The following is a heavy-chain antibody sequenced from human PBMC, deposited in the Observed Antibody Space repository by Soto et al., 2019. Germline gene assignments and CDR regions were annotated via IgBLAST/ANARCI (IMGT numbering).Heavy chain of an antibody. CDR3: ARDHMLRGYSYGLAPNWFDP. D-gene: IGHD5-18*01. J-gene: IGHJ5*02. CDR2: IYYSGST. Sequence: PSETLSLTCTVSVGSISSYYWSWIRQPPGKGLEWIGYIYYSGSTNYNPSLKSRVTISVDTSKNQFSLKLGSVTAADTAVYYCARDHMLRGYSYGLAPNWFDPWGQGTLVTVSS. V-gene: IGHV4-59*01. CDR1: VGSISSYY.